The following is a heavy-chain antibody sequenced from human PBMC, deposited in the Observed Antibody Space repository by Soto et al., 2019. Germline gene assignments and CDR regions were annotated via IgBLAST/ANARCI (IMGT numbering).Heavy chain of an antibody. CDR3: ARDWNGDKYFDF. V-gene: IGHV3-53*01. J-gene: IGHJ4*02. CDR1: GITATNGH. D-gene: IGHD4-17*01. CDR2: IYSDDNT. Sequence: QLVKCGGGLIQPGGSLRLSCAASGITATNGHMSWVRQAPGKGLEWVSVIYSDDNTYYADSVKGRFTISRDTSKNTVYLQMNSLRAEDTAVYYCARDWNGDKYFDFWDQGSLVTVSS.